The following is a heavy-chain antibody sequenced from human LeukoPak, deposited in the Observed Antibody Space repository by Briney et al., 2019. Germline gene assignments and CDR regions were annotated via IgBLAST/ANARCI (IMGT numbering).Heavy chain of an antibody. CDR1: GFSFSTFG. V-gene: IGHV3-33*01. CDR3: AGAFGSYIDY. J-gene: IGHJ4*02. D-gene: IGHD1-26*01. Sequence: GKSLRLSCAASGFSFSTFGLHWVRQAPGKGLEWVADIWYDGTKKYYADSVKGRFTISRDISMNTLYLQMNSLRAEDTAVYYCAGAFGSYIDYWGQGTLVTVSS. CDR2: IWYDGTKK.